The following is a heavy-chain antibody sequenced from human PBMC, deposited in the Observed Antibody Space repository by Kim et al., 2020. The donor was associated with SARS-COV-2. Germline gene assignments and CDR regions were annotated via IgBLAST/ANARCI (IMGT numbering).Heavy chain of an antibody. V-gene: IGHV3-23*01. CDR2: FTGSDYTT. J-gene: IGHJ4*02. Sequence: GGSLRLSCAAAGFTFRNYAMSWVRQAPGKGLEWVSGFTGSDYTTAYADSVKGRFTISRDNSKNTLYLQMTSLRAEDTAVYYCVRGGGAIDCWGQGTLVTV. CDR3: VRGGGAIDC. CDR1: GFTFRNYA. D-gene: IGHD3-10*01.